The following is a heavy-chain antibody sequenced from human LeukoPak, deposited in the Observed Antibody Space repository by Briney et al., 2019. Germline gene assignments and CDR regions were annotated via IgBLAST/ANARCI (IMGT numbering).Heavy chain of an antibody. CDR1: GYTFTTYG. CDR3: VRDGYYDILTGYLFLH. CDR2: ISAYNGNT. J-gene: IGHJ1*01. Sequence: ASVKVSCKASGYTFTTYGISWVRQAPGQGLEWMGWISAYNGNTNFAQKLQGRVAMATDTSTSTAYMELRSLISDDTAVYYCVRDGYYDILTGYLFLHWGPGTLVTVSS. V-gene: IGHV1-18*01. D-gene: IGHD3-9*01.